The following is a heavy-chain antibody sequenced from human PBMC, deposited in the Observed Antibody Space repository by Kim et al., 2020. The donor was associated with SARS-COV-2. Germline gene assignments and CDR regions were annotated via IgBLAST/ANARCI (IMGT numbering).Heavy chain of an antibody. D-gene: IGHD1-20*01. V-gene: IGHV4-59*08. CDR3: ARVITGMRGGAFDI. Sequence: SETLSLTCTVSGGSISSYYWSWIRQPPGKGLEWIGYIYYSGSTNYNPSLKSRVTISVDTSKNQFSLKLSSVTAADTAVYYCARVITGMRGGAFDIWGQGTMVTVSS. J-gene: IGHJ3*02. CDR1: GGSISSYY. CDR2: IYYSGST.